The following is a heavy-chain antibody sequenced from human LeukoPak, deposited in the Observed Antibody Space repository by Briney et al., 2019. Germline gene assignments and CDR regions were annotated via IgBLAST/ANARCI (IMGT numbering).Heavy chain of an antibody. CDR2: ISAYNGNT. J-gene: IGHJ4*02. Sequence: VASVKVSCKASGYTFTSYGISWVRQAPGQGLEWMGWISAYNGNTNYAQKLQGRVTMTTDTSTSTAYMELRSLRSDDTVVYYCARAPGRLTMVRGVIPFDYWGQGTLVTVSS. D-gene: IGHD3-10*01. V-gene: IGHV1-18*01. CDR3: ARAPGRLTMVRGVIPFDY. CDR1: GYTFTSYG.